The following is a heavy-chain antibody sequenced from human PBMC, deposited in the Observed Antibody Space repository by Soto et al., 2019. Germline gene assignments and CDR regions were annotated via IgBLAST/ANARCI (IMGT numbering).Heavy chain of an antibody. J-gene: IGHJ6*03. CDR1: GFTFSSYA. D-gene: IGHD2-2*01. CDR3: AKAGYCSSATCATRYYYMDV. Sequence: EVQLLESGGGLVQPGGSLRLSCAASGFTFSSYAMGWVRQAPGKGLEWVSAISGSGGSTYYADSVKGRFTISRDNSMNTLYLQRNSLRAEDTAVYYCAKAGYCSSATCATRYYYMDVWGKGTAVTVSS. V-gene: IGHV3-23*01. CDR2: ISGSGGST.